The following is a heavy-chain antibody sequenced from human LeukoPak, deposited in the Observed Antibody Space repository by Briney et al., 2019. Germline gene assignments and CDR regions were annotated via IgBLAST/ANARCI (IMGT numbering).Heavy chain of an antibody. CDR2: INPNSGGT. V-gene: IGHV1-2*02. D-gene: IGHD2-15*01. CDR1: GYTFTGCY. CDR3: AREAATTPGYYGMDV. Sequence: ASVKVSCKASGYTFTGCYMHWVRQAPGQGLEWMGWINPNSGGTNYAQKFQGRVTMTRDTSISTAYMELSRLRSDDTAVYYCAREAATTPGYYGMDVWGQGTTVTVSS. J-gene: IGHJ6*02.